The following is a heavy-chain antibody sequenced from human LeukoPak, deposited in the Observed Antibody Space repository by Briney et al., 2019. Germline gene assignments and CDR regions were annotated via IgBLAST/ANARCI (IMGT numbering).Heavy chain of an antibody. Sequence: PGGSLRLSCLASGFTFSDYYMNWGRDTPGKGVEWVSYISISGTTVSYADSVKGRFTISRDNGRNSLYLQMNSLRVEDTAVYYCARVRGYSGYVYLDYWGQGTLVTVSS. V-gene: IGHV3-11*04. CDR2: ISISGTTV. J-gene: IGHJ4*02. CDR3: ARVRGYSGYVYLDY. D-gene: IGHD5-12*01. CDR1: GFTFSDYY.